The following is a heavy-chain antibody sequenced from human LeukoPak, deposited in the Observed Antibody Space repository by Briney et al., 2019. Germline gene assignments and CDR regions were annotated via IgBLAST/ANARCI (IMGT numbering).Heavy chain of an antibody. J-gene: IGHJ4*02. CDR2: INPNSGGT. CDR3: TRFRHVAVAGTPHFDY. CDR1: GYTFTDYH. D-gene: IGHD6-19*01. Sequence: ASVKVSCKASGYTFTDYHIHWVRQAPGQGLEWMGWINPNSGGTNYAEKFHGRLTTTRDTSISTAFMELSGLRSDDTAVYYCTRFRHVAVAGTPHFDYWGQGALVTVSS. V-gene: IGHV1-2*02.